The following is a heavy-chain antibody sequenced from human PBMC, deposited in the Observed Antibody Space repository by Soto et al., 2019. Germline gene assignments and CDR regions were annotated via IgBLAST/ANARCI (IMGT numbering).Heavy chain of an antibody. D-gene: IGHD1-26*01. J-gene: IGHJ5*02. V-gene: IGHV4-31*03. CDR3: ATALGRYNWFDP. Sequence: SETLSLTCTVSGGSISSGDYYWSWIRQHPGKGLEWIGYIYYSGSTNYNPSLKSRVAISIDTSKNQFSLKLTSVTAADTAVYYCATALGRYNWFDPWGQGTLVTVSS. CDR2: IYYSGST. CDR1: GGSISSGDYY.